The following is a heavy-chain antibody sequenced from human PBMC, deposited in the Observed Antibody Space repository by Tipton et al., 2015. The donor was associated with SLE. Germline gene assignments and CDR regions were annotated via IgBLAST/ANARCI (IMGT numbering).Heavy chain of an antibody. CDR3: ARARYSSSWSFDY. Sequence: TLSLTCAVSGYSISSGYYWDWIRQPPGKGLEWIGSIYHTGNTFYNPSLESRVTISVDTSKNQFSLKLSSVTAADTAVYYCARARYSSSWSFDYWGQGTLVTVSS. CDR1: GYSISSGYY. D-gene: IGHD6-13*01. J-gene: IGHJ4*02. V-gene: IGHV4-38-2*01. CDR2: IYHTGNT.